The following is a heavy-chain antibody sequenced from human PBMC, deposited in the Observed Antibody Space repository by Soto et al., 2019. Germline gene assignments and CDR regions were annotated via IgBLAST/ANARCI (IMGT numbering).Heavy chain of an antibody. V-gene: IGHV3-66*01. D-gene: IGHD3-10*01. CDR3: ARDPTMVTPVRGMDV. J-gene: IGHJ6*04. CDR2: IYSGGST. Sequence: EVQLVESGGGLVQPGGSLRLSCAASGFTVSSNYMSWVRQAPGKGLEWVSVIYSGGSTYYADSVKGRFTISRDNSKNTLYLQMNSLRAEDTAVYYCARDPTMVTPVRGMDVWGKGTTVTVSS. CDR1: GFTVSSNY.